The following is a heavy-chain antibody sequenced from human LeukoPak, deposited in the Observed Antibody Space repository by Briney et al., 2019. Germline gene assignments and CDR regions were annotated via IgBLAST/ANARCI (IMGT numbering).Heavy chain of an antibody. D-gene: IGHD4-17*01. CDR3: ARDFTTVTTGEAFDI. CDR1: RSDFNYYY. Sequence: GGSLRLSCAASRSDFNYYYMNWIRQAPGKGLEWLSYISDNGKTIFYADSVKGRFTISRDNAKNSLYLQMNSLRAEDTAVYYCARDFTTVTTGEAFDIWGQGTMVTVSS. V-gene: IGHV3-11*04. CDR2: ISDNGKTI. J-gene: IGHJ3*02.